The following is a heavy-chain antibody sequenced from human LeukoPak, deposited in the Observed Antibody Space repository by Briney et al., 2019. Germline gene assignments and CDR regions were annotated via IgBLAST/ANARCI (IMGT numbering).Heavy chain of an antibody. CDR2: IYYSGST. V-gene: IGHV4-31*03. J-gene: IGHJ6*03. CDR3: ARDTPSDSRYYYYMDV. Sequence: SETLSLTCTVSGDSISSGGYYWSWIRQHPGKGLEWIGYIYYSGSTYYNPSLKSRVTISVDTSKNQFSLKLSSVTAADTAVYYCARDTPSDSRYYYYMDVWGKGTTVTVSS. CDR1: GDSISSGGYY. D-gene: IGHD4-11*01.